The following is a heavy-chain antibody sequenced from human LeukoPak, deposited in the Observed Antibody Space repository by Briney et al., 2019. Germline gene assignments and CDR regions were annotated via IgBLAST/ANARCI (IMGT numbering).Heavy chain of an antibody. CDR3: ARGLRDEERYYKYYYMDV. CDR2: IHTIYTSET. J-gene: IGHJ6*03. V-gene: IGHV4-4*09. CDR1: GRSISGYF. D-gene: IGHD3-22*01. Sequence: SDTLSLTCTVSGRSISGYFGIWIRHASGKGLEWIGYIHTIYTSETIYNPSLKSRVSMSLDRSKNQFSLNLSSVTDADTAVYYCARGLRDEERYYKYYYMDVWGKGTTVTVSS.